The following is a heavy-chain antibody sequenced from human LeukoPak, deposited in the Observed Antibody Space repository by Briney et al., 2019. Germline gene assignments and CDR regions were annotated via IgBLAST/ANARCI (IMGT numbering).Heavy chain of an antibody. CDR1: GFTFSSYA. Sequence: GGSLRLSCAASGFTFSSYAMHWVRQAPGKGLEWVAVISYDGSNKYYADSVKGRFTISRDNSKNTLYLQMNSLRAEGTAVYYCARDNYYGTSYYYYYYMDVWGKGTTVTVSS. V-gene: IGHV3-30*01. CDR3: ARDNYYGTSYYYYYYMDV. D-gene: IGHD1-26*01. J-gene: IGHJ6*03. CDR2: ISYDGSNK.